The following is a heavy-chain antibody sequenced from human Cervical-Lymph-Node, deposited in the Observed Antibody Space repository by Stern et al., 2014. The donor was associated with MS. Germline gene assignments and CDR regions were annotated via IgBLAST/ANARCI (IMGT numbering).Heavy chain of an antibody. CDR2: IIPVFGTA. V-gene: IGHV1-69*01. Sequence: QVQLVQSGAEVKKPGSSVKVSCKASGGTFSSSAINWVRQAPGQGLEWMGRIIPVFGTANYAQNFQGRVTITADESTTTAYMELSSLRSEDTAVYYCAKDGGLTMNNWFDPWGQGTLVTVSS. D-gene: IGHD3-3*01. CDR1: GGTFSSSA. CDR3: AKDGGLTMNNWFDP. J-gene: IGHJ5*02.